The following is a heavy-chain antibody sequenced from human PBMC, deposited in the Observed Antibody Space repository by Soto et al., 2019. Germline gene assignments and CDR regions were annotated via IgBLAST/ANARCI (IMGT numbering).Heavy chain of an antibody. CDR2: ISYSADKT. CDR3: ARRARTATTNWGAFGI. CDR1: GFTFSNYV. D-gene: IGHD1-7*01. J-gene: IGHJ3*02. V-gene: IGHV3-23*01. Sequence: EVQLLESGGGLVQPGGSLRLSCAASGFTFSNYVMNWVRQAPGKGLEWVSTISYSADKTFYADSVKGRFTISRDNSRDTLFLQMNSLRADDAAVYYCARRARTATTNWGAFGIWGLGTMVTVSS.